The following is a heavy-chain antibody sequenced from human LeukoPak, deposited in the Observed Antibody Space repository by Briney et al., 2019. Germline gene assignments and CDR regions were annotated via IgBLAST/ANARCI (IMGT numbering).Heavy chain of an antibody. V-gene: IGHV3-30-3*01. CDR2: ISDDETYK. J-gene: IGHJ4*02. CDR3: TIGMLRQPPDY. CDR1: AFTFNSYS. D-gene: IGHD3-10*02. Sequence: PGGSLRLACAASAFTFNSYSTHWVRQAPGERLEWVRAISDDETYKFYADSVKGRLTISRDNYKNTLYLQMKSLRVEDTAIYYYTIGMLRQPPDYWGQGMLVTVS.